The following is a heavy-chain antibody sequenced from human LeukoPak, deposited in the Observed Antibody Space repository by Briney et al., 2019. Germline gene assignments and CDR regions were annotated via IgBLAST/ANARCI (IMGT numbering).Heavy chain of an antibody. CDR3: ARDYDFWSGYAGRGTFDY. J-gene: IGHJ4*02. CDR2: IKQDGSEK. D-gene: IGHD3-3*01. Sequence: PGGSLRLSCAASGFTFSSYGMHWVRQAPGKGLEWVANIKQDGSEKYYVDSVKGRFTISRDNAKNSLYLQMNSLRAEDTAVYHCARDYDFWSGYAGRGTFDYWGQGTLVTVSS. V-gene: IGHV3-7*01. CDR1: GFTFSSYG.